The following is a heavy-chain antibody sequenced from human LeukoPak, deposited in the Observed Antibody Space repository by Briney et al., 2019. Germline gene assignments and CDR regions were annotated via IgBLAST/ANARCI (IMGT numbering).Heavy chain of an antibody. CDR2: ISAYNGNT. Sequence: ASVKVSCKASGYTFTSYGISWVRQAPGQGLEWMGWISAYNGNTNYAQKLQGRVTMTTDTSTSTAYMELRSLRSDDTAVYYCARGLKIVVPAAMGRDYYYYYMDVWGKGTTVTVSS. J-gene: IGHJ6*03. D-gene: IGHD2-2*01. V-gene: IGHV1-18*01. CDR3: ARGLKIVVPAAMGRDYYYYYMDV. CDR1: GYTFTSYG.